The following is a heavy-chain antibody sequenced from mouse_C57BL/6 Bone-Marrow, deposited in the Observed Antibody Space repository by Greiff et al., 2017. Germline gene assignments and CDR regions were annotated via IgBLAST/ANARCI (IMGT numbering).Heavy chain of an antibody. D-gene: IGHD2-2*01. Sequence: VQLQQSGTELVRPGASVKLSCTASGFNINDDYMHWVKQRPEQGLEWIGWIDPGNGGTKYASKFQGKATLTADPSSNTAYLQLSSLTSEDTAVYFCSSTGDDCGWSFAVWGTGTTVTVS. CDR3: SSTGDDCGWSFAV. CDR1: GFNINDDY. CDR2: IDPGNGGT. J-gene: IGHJ1*03. V-gene: IGHV14-4*01.